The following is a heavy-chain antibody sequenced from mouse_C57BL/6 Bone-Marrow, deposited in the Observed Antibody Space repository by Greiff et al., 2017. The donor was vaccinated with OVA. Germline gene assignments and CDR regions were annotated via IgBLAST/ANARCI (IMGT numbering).Heavy chain of an antibody. Sequence: VQLQQPGAELVRPGTSVKLSCKASGYTFTSYWLHWVQQRPGQGLEWIGVIDPSDSYTNYNQKFKGKATLTVDTSSSTAYMQLSSLTSEDSAVYYCARVLMLLGNAYWGQGTLVTVSA. CDR1: GYTFTSYW. CDR3: ARVLMLLGNAY. D-gene: IGHD2-1*01. CDR2: IDPSDSYT. V-gene: IGHV1-59*01. J-gene: IGHJ3*01.